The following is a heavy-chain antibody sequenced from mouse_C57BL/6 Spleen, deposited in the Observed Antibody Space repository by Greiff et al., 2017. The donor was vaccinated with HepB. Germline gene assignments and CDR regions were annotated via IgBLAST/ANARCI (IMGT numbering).Heavy chain of an antibody. V-gene: IGHV5-17*01. CDR1: GFTFSDYG. CDR2: ISSGSSTI. Sequence: VQLKESGGGLVKPGGSLKLSCAASGFTFSDYGMHWVRQAPEKGLEWVAYISSGSSTIYYADTVKGRFTISRDNAKNTLFLQMTSLRSEDTAMYYCARHYGSSLYAMDYWGQGTSVTVSS. CDR3: ARHYGSSLYAMDY. D-gene: IGHD1-1*01. J-gene: IGHJ4*01.